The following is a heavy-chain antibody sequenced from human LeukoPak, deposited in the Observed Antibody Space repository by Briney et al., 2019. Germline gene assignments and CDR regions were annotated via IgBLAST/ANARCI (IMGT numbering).Heavy chain of an antibody. CDR3: ARVGRYSYGYYYYYYGMDV. D-gene: IGHD5-18*01. CDR2: MNPNSGNK. V-gene: IGHV1-8*01. CDR1: GYTFTSYD. J-gene: IGHJ6*02. Sequence: ASVTVSCKASGYTFTSYDINWVRQAPGQGLEWMGWMNPNSGNKGYAQKFQGRVTMTRNTSISTAYMELSSLRSEDTAVYYCARVGRYSYGYYYYYYGMDVWGQGTTVTVSS.